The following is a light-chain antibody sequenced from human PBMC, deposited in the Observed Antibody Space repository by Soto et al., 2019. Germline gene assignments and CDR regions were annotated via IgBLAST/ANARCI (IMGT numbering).Light chain of an antibody. Sequence: IVMTQSPATLSLSPGERATLSCRASQSVSSSYLSWYQQRPGQAPRLLIYGASTRATGIPARFSGSGSGTDFTLTISSLQPEDFAIYYCQQDYNLPWTFGQGTKVEIK. CDR1: QSVSSSY. V-gene: IGKV3D-7*01. J-gene: IGKJ1*01. CDR3: QQDYNLPWT. CDR2: GAS.